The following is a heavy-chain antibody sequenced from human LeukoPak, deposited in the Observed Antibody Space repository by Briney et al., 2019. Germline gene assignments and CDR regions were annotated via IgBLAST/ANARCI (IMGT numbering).Heavy chain of an antibody. CDR1: GYTFTSYA. V-gene: IGHV7-4-1*02. CDR2: INTNTGNP. D-gene: IGHD6-25*01. CDR3: ARDVPDSSAWGDYYYYMDV. Sequence: ASVKVSCKASGYTFTSYAMNWVRQAPGQGLEWMGWINTNTGNPTYAQGFTGRFVFSLDTSVSTAYLQISSLKAEDTAVYYCARDVPDSSAWGDYYYYMDVWGKGTTVTVSS. J-gene: IGHJ6*03.